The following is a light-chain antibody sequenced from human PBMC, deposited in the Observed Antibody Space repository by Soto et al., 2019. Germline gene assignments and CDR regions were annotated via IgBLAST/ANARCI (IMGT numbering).Light chain of an antibody. J-gene: IGLJ1*01. CDR1: SSNIGAGKD. CDR2: GDN. Sequence: SVLTQPPSVSGVPGQRVTISCTGSSSNIGAGKDVHWYQQLPGTAPKLIIHGDNNRPSGVPDRFSASKSGTSASLAITGLQTEDEADYYCQSYDSGLNGPYVFGTGTKLTVL. V-gene: IGLV1-40*01. CDR3: QSYDSGLNGPYV.